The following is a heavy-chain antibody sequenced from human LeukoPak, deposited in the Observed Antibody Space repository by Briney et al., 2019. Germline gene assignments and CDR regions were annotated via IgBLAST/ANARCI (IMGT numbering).Heavy chain of an antibody. D-gene: IGHD2-2*01. Sequence: GGSLRLSCAASGFPFSIYDMHWVRQGIGKGLELLSAICTAGDIYYTGSVKGRFTISRENAKDSLYLQMNSLGAGYTAVYYCAREGSTPYGSHHSDWYFDLWGRGNLVTVSS. CDR2: ICTAGDI. CDR1: GFPFSIYD. V-gene: IGHV3-13*01. J-gene: IGHJ2*01. CDR3: AREGSTPYGSHHSDWYFDL.